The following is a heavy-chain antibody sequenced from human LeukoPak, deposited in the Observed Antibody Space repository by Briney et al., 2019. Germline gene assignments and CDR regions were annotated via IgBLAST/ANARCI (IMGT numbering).Heavy chain of an antibody. CDR3: AGSLDSDY. Sequence: GGSLRLSCAASGFTFSSYSMNWVRLAPGKGLEWVSSISSSSSYIYYADSVKGRFTISRDNAKNSLYPQMNSLRAEDTAVYYCAGSLDSDYWGQGTLVTVSS. CDR1: GFTFSSYS. V-gene: IGHV3-21*01. D-gene: IGHD1-26*01. CDR2: ISSSSSYI. J-gene: IGHJ4*02.